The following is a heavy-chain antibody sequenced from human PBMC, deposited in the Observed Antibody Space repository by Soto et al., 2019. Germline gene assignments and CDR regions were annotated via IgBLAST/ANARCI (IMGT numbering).Heavy chain of an antibody. CDR1: GYTFTGYH. J-gene: IGHJ4*02. Sequence: ASVKVSCKASGYTFTGYHMHWMRQAPGQGVEWMGWIIPSSGSTNYAQKFRGRVTMTRDTSITTAYMELSRLTSDDTAVYYCARDQYSGSFLYWGQGTLVTVSS. CDR3: ARDQYSGSFLY. V-gene: IGHV1-2*02. D-gene: IGHD1-26*01. CDR2: IIPSSGST.